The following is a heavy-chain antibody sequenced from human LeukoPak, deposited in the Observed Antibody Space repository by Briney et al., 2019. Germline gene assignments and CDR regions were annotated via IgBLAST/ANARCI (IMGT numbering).Heavy chain of an antibody. V-gene: IGHV3-30-3*01. CDR3: AREDYAHGAFDI. Sequence: PGGSLRLSCAASGFTFSSYAMHWVRQAPGKGLEWVAVISYDGSNKYYADSVKGRFTISRDNSKNTLYLQMNSLRAEDTAVYYCAREDYAHGAFDIWGQGTMVTVSS. CDR1: GFTFSSYA. D-gene: IGHD3-16*01. CDR2: ISYDGSNK. J-gene: IGHJ3*02.